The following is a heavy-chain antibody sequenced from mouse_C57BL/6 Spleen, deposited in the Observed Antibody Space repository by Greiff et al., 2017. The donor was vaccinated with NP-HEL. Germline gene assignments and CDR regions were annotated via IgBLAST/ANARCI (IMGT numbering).Heavy chain of an antibody. V-gene: IGHV1-69*01. J-gene: IGHJ2*01. CDR1: GYTFTSYW. Sequence: QVQLQQPGAELVMPGASVKLSCKASGYTFTSYWMHWVKQRPGPGLEWIGEIDPSDSYTNYNQKFKGKSTLTVDKSSSTAYMQLSSLTSEDSAVYYCATSDYWGQGTTLTVSS. CDR2: IDPSDSYT. CDR3: ATSDY.